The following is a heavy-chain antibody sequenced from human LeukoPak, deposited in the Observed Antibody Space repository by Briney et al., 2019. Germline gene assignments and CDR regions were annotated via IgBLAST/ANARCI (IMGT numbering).Heavy chain of an antibody. CDR1: GGSFSGYY. Sequence: SETLSLTCAVYGGSFSGYYWSWIRQPPGKGLEWTGEINHSGSTNYNPSLKSRVTISVDTSKNQFSLKLSSVTAADTAVYYCARSAVVVPATYYFDYWGQGTLVTVSS. J-gene: IGHJ4*02. V-gene: IGHV4-34*01. CDR3: ARSAVVVPATYYFDY. D-gene: IGHD2-2*01. CDR2: INHSGST.